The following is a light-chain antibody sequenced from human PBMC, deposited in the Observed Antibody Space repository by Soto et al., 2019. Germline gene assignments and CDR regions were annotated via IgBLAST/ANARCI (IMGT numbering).Light chain of an antibody. V-gene: IGLV2-14*01. CDR3: SSSRV. J-gene: IGLJ2*01. CDR1: SSDVGGYNY. Sequence: QSVLTQPASVSGSPGQSITISCTGTSSDVGGYNYVSWYQQHPGKAPKLMIYDVSNRPSGVSNRFSGSKSGNTASLTISGLQAEDEADYYCSSSRVFGGGTKVTVL. CDR2: DVS.